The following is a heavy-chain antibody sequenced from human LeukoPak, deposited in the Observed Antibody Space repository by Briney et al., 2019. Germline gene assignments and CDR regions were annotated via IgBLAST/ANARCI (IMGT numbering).Heavy chain of an antibody. CDR2: INPNDGDT. J-gene: IGHJ4*02. CDR3: ARANFLYCSSTTCLFDY. D-gene: IGHD2-2*01. V-gene: IGHV1-2*02. CDR1: GYTFTDYY. Sequence: ASVKVSCKASGYTFTDYYMHWVRQAPGQGFEWMGWINPNDGDTNYAQKFQGRVTMTGDTSISTAHMEVSRLRSDDTAVYYCARANFLYCSSTTCLFDYWGQGTLVTVSS.